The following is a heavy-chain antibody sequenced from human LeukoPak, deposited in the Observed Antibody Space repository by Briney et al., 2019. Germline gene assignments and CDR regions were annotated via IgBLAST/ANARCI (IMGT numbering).Heavy chain of an antibody. CDR1: GYTFTGYY. D-gene: IGHD2-2*01. CDR2: INPNSGGT. V-gene: IGHV1-2*02. J-gene: IGHJ2*01. CDR3: ARAEYQLSQFDL. Sequence: ASVKVSCKASGYTFTGYYMHWVRQAPGQGLEWMGWINPNSGGTSYAQKFQGRVTMTRDTSIGTAYMELSRLRSDDTAVYYCARAEYQLSQFDLWGRGTLVTVSS.